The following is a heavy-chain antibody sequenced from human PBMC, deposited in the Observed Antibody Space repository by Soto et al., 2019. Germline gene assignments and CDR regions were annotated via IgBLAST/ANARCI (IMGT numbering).Heavy chain of an antibody. J-gene: IGHJ5*02. Sequence: QVQLVQSGAEVKKPGSSVKVSCKASGGTFSSYAISWVRQAPGQGLEWMGGIIPIFGTANYAQKFQGRVTITADKSTSTANMELGSLRSEDMAVYYCAGVKVEGWYVRHGFDPWGQGTLSTGSS. D-gene: IGHD6-19*01. V-gene: IGHV1-69*06. CDR3: AGVKVEGWYVRHGFDP. CDR2: IIPIFGTA. CDR1: GGTFSSYA.